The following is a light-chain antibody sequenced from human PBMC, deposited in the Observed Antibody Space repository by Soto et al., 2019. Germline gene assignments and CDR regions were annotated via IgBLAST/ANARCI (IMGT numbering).Light chain of an antibody. CDR3: CSYAGSSTVV. CDR2: DVN. V-gene: IGLV2-14*03. CDR1: SSDIGAYNF. J-gene: IGLJ2*01. Sequence: QSVLTQPASVSGSPGQSITISCTGTSSDIGAYNFVSWYQQHPGKAPKLMLYDVNIRPSGVSNRFSGSKSGNTASLTISGLQAEDEADYYCCSYAGSSTVVFGGGTKVTVL.